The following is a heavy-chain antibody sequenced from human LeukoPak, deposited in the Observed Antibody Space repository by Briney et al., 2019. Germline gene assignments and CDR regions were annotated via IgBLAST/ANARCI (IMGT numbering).Heavy chain of an antibody. Sequence: GGSLRLSCAASGFTFSTYAMSWVRQAPGKGLEWVSSIYSAGATHYAESVKGRFTISRDNSKNTLYLQMNSLRAEDMAVYYCARIEWERLGRAFDIWGQGTMVTVSS. V-gene: IGHV3-53*01. CDR2: IYSAGAT. D-gene: IGHD1-26*01. J-gene: IGHJ3*02. CDR3: ARIEWERLGRAFDI. CDR1: GFTFSTYA.